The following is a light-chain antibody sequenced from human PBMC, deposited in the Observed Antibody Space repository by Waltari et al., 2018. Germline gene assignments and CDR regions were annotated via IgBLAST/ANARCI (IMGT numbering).Light chain of an antibody. V-gene: IGKV3-20*01. CDR3: QQQCTLPAT. CDR2: RAS. Sequence: EIVLTQSPGTASLSPGERVTLSCRASQSVGSSSLAWYQQKPGQAPRLVIYRASRRATGIPDRFSGSGAETDFSLTISRLEPEDFAVYYGQQQCTLPATFGQGTKVEIK. J-gene: IGKJ1*01. CDR1: QSVGSSS.